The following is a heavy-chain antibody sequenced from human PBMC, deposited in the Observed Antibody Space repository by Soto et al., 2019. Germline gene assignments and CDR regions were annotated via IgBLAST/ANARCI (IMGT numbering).Heavy chain of an antibody. J-gene: IGHJ4*02. Sequence: SETLSLTCAVSGGSFSGYFWTWIRQPPGKGLEWIGEINHSGGTNYNPSLESRVSISLDTSTNQFSLRLSSVTAADTAVYYCARERRVVGGYSNNRYDYYDSWGQGTLVTVSS. V-gene: IGHV4-34*01. D-gene: IGHD6-13*01. CDR2: INHSGGT. CDR3: ARERRVVGGYSNNRYDYYDS. CDR1: GGSFSGYF.